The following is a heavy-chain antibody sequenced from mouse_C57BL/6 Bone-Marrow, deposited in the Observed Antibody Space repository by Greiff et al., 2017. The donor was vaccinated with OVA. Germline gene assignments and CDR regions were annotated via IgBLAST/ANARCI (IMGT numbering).Heavy chain of an antibody. J-gene: IGHJ2*01. V-gene: IGHV5-6*01. Sequence: EVHLVESGGDLVKPGGSLKLSCAASGFTFSSYGMSWVRQTPDKRLEWVATISSGGSYTYYPDSVKGRFTISRDNAKNTLYLQMSSLKSENTAMYDCARRGLIVTFDYWGQGTTLTVSS. D-gene: IGHD2-5*01. CDR1: GFTFSSYG. CDR3: ARRGLIVTFDY. CDR2: ISSGGSYT.